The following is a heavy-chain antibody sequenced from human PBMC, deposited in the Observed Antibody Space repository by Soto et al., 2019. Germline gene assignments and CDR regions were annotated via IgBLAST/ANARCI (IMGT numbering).Heavy chain of an antibody. D-gene: IGHD6-6*01. V-gene: IGHV3-21*01. J-gene: IGHJ3*02. CDR2: ISSGGKYI. CDR3: ARVGSRSTAALGDGFDI. Sequence: EVQVVESGGGLVKPGGSLRLSCAASGFTFSSHSMNWVRQAPGKGLEWVSSISSGGKYIYYPDSVKGRFTISRDNSKNSQYLQMNSLRAEDTAVYYCARVGSRSTAALGDGFDIWGQGTMVSVSS. CDR1: GFTFSSHS.